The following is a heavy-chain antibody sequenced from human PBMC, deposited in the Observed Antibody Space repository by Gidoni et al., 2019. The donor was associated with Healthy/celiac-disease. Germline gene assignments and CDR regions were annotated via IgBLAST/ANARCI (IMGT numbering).Heavy chain of an antibody. CDR3: ARETTVTTEYYFDY. Sequence: QVQLVESGGGVVQPGRSMRLPCAASGFTFSSYAMHWVRQAPGKGLEWVAVISYDGSNKYYADSVKGRFTISRDNSKNTLYLHMNSLRAEDTAVYYCARETTVTTEYYFDYWGQGTLVTVSS. CDR1: GFTFSSYA. CDR2: ISYDGSNK. V-gene: IGHV3-30*04. D-gene: IGHD4-17*01. J-gene: IGHJ4*02.